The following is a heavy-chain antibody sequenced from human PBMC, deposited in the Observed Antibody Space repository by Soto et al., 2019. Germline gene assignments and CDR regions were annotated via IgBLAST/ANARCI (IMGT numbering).Heavy chain of an antibody. CDR2: ISAYNGNT. Sequence: ASVKVSCKASGYTFTSYGISWVRQAPGQGLEWMGWISAYNGNTNYAQKLQGRVTMTTDTSTSTAYMELRSLRSDGTAVYYCASATVSGYDLGSLFGAYYYYGMDVWGQGTTLTVSS. V-gene: IGHV1-18*04. D-gene: IGHD5-12*01. CDR1: GYTFTSYG. CDR3: ASATVSGYDLGSLFGAYYYYGMDV. J-gene: IGHJ6*02.